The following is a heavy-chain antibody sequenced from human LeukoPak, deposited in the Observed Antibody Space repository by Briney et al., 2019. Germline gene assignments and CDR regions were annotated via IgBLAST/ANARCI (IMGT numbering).Heavy chain of an antibody. CDR2: INHSGST. D-gene: IGHD3-22*01. V-gene: IGHV4-34*01. Sequence: RASETLSLTCAVYGGSFSGYYWSWIRQPPGKGLEWIGEINHSGSTNYNPSLKSRVTISVDTSKNQFSLKLSSVTAADTAVYYCARMYYYDSSGQYWGQGTLVTVSS. CDR1: GGSFSGYY. CDR3: ARMYYYDSSGQY. J-gene: IGHJ4*02.